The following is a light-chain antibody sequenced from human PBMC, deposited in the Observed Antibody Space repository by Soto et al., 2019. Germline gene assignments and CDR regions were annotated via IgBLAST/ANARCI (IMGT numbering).Light chain of an antibody. J-gene: IGLJ3*02. Sequence: QSVLTQSASVSGSPGQSITISCTETSSDVGGYNYVSWYQQHPGKAPKLIIYDVSNRPSGVSTRFSGSKSGNTASLTISGLQAEDEADYSCSSYTSTNSWVFGGGTKVTVL. V-gene: IGLV2-14*01. CDR2: DVS. CDR3: SSYTSTNSWV. CDR1: SSDVGGYNY.